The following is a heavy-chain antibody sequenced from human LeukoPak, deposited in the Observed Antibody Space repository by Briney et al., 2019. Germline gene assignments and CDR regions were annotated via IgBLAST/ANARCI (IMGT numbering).Heavy chain of an antibody. CDR1: GGSIISSNLYY. V-gene: IGHV4-39*01. Sequence: PSETLSLTCTVSGGSIISSNLYYWAWIRQPPGKGPEWIGNIYYSGSTYYNPSLKSRVTMSVDTSKNQFSLKLTSVTTADTAVYYCARSYGSGRLHNWLDPWGQGTLVTVSS. CDR2: IYYSGST. D-gene: IGHD3-10*01. CDR3: ARSYGSGRLHNWLDP. J-gene: IGHJ5*02.